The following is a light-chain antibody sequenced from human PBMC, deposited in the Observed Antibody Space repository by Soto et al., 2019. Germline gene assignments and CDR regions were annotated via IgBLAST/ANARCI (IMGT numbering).Light chain of an antibody. CDR3: SSYTGGNPSYV. V-gene: IGLV2-8*01. Sequence: QSALTQPPSASGSLDQPFTSPSPGTSSTFGGYDYVSWYQQHPGKAPKLMIYEVTIRPSGVSDRFSGSKSGNTASLTVSGLQAEDEADYYCSSYTGGNPSYVFGTGTKLTVL. J-gene: IGLJ1*01. CDR1: SSTFGGYDY. CDR2: EVT.